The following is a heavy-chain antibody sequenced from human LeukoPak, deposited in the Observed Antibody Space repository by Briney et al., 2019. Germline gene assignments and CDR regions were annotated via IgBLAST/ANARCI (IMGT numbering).Heavy chain of an antibody. V-gene: IGHV4-4*07. D-gene: IGHD3-22*01. Sequence: SETLSLTCTVSGGSISSYYWSWIRQPAGKGLEWIGRIYTSGSTNYNPSLKSRVTMSVDTSKNQFSLKLSSVTAADTAVYYCARDVIYYDSSGYCYYFDYWGQGTLVIVSS. J-gene: IGHJ4*02. CDR1: GGSISSYY. CDR2: IYTSGST. CDR3: ARDVIYYDSSGYCYYFDY.